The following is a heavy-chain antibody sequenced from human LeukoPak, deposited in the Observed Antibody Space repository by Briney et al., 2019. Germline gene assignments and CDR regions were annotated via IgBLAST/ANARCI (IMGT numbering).Heavy chain of an antibody. J-gene: IGHJ4*02. CDR2: IRYDGSNK. CDR1: GFTFSSYG. CDR3: ARRSRDGYNKDY. Sequence: GGSLRLSCAASGFTFSSYGMHWVRQAPGKGLEWVAFIRYDGSNKYYADSVKGRFTISRDNSKNTLYLQMNSLRADDTAVYYCARRSRDGYNKDYWGQGTLVTVSS. V-gene: IGHV3-30*02. D-gene: IGHD5-24*01.